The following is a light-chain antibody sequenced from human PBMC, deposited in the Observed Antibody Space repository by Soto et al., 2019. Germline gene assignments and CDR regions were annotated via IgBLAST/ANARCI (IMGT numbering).Light chain of an antibody. CDR2: LEGSGSY. Sequence: QLVLTQSSSASASLGSSVKLTGTLSSGHSSYIIAWHQQQPGKAPRYLMKLEGSGSYNKGSGVPDRFSGSSSGADRYLTISNLQFEDEADYYCETWDSNTHVFGGGTKLTVL. J-gene: IGLJ3*02. V-gene: IGLV4-60*02. CDR1: SGHSSYI. CDR3: ETWDSNTHV.